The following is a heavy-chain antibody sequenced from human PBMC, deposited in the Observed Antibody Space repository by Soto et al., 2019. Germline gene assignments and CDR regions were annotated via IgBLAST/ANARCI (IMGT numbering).Heavy chain of an antibody. CDR3: ARALYRSGTYYAFDN. J-gene: IGHJ4*02. CDR2: ISAYNGNR. CDR1: GYTPTNYD. V-gene: IGHV1-18*01. D-gene: IGHD1-26*01. Sequence: QVPLVQSGPEVKKPGASVTVSCKTSGYTPTNYDIGWVRQAPGQGLEWMGWISAYNGNRNSAQKLQGRLTMTTDTCTKTAYMELRSLRSDDTAVYFCARALYRSGTYYAFDNWGKGTLVTVSS.